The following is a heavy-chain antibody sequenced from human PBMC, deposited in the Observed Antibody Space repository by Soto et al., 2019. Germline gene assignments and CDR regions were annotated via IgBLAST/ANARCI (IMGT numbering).Heavy chain of an antibody. J-gene: IGHJ6*02. CDR2: IAYSGDT. Sequence: SETLSLTCAVSGGSIISADSYWFWIRKHPGKGLEWIGYIAYSGDTYYNPSLRSRVTISADTSENKFSLTLKSVTAADTAVYYCARDRLYDSSGLPMDVWGQGTTVTVSS. D-gene: IGHD3-22*01. CDR1: GGSIISADSY. CDR3: ARDRLYDSSGLPMDV. V-gene: IGHV4-31*11.